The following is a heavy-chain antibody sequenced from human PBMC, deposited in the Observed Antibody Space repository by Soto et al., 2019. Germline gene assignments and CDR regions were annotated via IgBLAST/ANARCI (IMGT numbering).Heavy chain of an antibody. J-gene: IGHJ4*02. CDR2: IVVGSGNT. CDR1: GFTFPSSA. D-gene: IGHD1-1*01. CDR3: AADDMTTFI. V-gene: IGHV1-58*01. Sequence: ASVKVSCKASGFTFPSSAVQWVRQARGQRLEWIGWIVVGSGNTNSAQKFQEILTFTRDMSTSTVYMELSSLKSEDTAVYYCAADDMTTFIWGQGTLVTVSS.